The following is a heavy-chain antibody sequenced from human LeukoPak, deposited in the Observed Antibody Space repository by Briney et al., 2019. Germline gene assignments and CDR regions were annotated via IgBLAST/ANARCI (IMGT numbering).Heavy chain of an antibody. CDR1: GGSISSYY. Sequence: SETLSLTCTVSGGSISSYYWSWIRQPPGKGLEWIGYIYYSGSTNYNPSLKSRVTISVDTSKNQFSLKLSSVTAADTAVYYCARGARMAHYYYYYYMDVWGKGTTVTISS. D-gene: IGHD2-8*01. V-gene: IGHV4-59*01. CDR3: ARGARMAHYYYYYYMDV. CDR2: IYYSGST. J-gene: IGHJ6*03.